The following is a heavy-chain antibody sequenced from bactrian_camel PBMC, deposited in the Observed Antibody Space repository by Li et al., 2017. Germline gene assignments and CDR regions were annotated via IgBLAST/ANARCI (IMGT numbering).Heavy chain of an antibody. D-gene: IGHD1*01. CDR1: GYTYKTGC. V-gene: IGHV3S55*01. CDR2: DCTDGST. Sequence: HVQLVESGGGSVQAGGSLKLSCKVSGYTYKTGCMGWFRQAPGKEREVVEFDCTDGSTYYQDSVKGRFTISRDNVKNTLYLQMNSLKPEDTAMYYCAADRGLLPCSTWNRAPVGYWGQGTQVTVS. CDR3: AADRGLLPCSTWNRAPVGY. J-gene: IGHJ6*01.